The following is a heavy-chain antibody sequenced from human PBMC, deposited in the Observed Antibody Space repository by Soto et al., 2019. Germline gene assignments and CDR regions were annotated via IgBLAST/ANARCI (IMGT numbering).Heavy chain of an antibody. CDR2: ISAYFGTT. Sequence: ASVKVSCKASGYTFISYGISWVRQAPGQGLEWMGWISAYFGTTNYAQKFQGRVTMTTDTSTSTAYMELRSLRSEDTAVYYCARSPVSSGYYPRRYYYGMDVWGQGTTVTVSS. CDR1: GYTFISYG. J-gene: IGHJ6*02. CDR3: ARSPVSSGYYPRRYYYGMDV. D-gene: IGHD3-22*01. V-gene: IGHV1-18*01.